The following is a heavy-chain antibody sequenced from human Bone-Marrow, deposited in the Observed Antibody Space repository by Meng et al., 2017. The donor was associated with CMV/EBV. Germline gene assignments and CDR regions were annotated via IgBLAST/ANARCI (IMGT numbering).Heavy chain of an antibody. V-gene: IGHV1-18*01. CDR1: GYTFTSYG. CDR3: AREGRAYYDFWSGNYFDY. Sequence: ASVKVSCKASGYTFTSYGISWVRQAPGQGLEWMGWISAYNGNTNYAQKLQGRVTMTRDTSISTAYMELSRLRSDDTAVYYCAREGRAYYDFWSGNYFDYWGQGTLVTVSS. CDR2: ISAYNGNT. J-gene: IGHJ4*02. D-gene: IGHD3-3*01.